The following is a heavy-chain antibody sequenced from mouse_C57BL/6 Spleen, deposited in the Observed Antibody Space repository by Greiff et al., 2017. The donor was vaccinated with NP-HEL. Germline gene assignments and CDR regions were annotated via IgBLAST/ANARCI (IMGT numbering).Heavy chain of an antibody. CDR1: GYAFSSSW. J-gene: IGHJ3*01. CDR2: IYPGDGDN. D-gene: IGHD1-1*01. CDR3: ANYYGSSYLWFAY. V-gene: IGHV1-82*01. Sequence: VQLQQSGPELVKPGASVKISCKASGYAFSSSWMNWVKQRPGKGLEWIGRIYPGDGDNNYNGKLKGKATLTADTSSSTAYMQLSSLTSEDSSVFFCANYYGSSYLWFAYWGQGTLVTVSA.